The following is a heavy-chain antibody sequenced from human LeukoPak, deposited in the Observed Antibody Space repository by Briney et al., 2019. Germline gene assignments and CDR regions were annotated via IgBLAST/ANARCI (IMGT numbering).Heavy chain of an antibody. CDR2: IYYSGST. CDR1: GGSISSYY. J-gene: IGHJ3*02. D-gene: IGHD6-25*01. Sequence: SETLSLTCTVSGGSISSYYWSWIRQPPGKGLEWIGYIYYSGSTNYNPSLKSRVTISVDTSKNQFSLKLSSMTAADTAVYYCARGRTKSGAFDIWGQGTMVTVSS. V-gene: IGHV4-59*01. CDR3: ARGRTKSGAFDI.